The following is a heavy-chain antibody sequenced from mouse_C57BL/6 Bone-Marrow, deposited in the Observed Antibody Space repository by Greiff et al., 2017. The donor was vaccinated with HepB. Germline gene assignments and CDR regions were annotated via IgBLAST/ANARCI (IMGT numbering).Heavy chain of an antibody. CDR3: ARRGLLHYYLDY. J-gene: IGHJ2*01. V-gene: IGHV1-52*01. CDR2: IDPSDSET. Sequence: QVQLQQPGAELVRPGSSVKLSCKASGYTFTSYWMHWVKQRPIQGLEWIGNIDPSDSETHYNQKFKDKATLTVDKSSSTAYMQLSSLTSEDSAVEYCARRGLLHYYLDYWGQGTTLTVSS. CDR1: GYTFTSYW. D-gene: IGHD2-3*01.